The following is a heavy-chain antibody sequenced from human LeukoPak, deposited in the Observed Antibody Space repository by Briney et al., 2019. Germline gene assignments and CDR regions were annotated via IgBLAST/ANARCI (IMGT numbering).Heavy chain of an antibody. V-gene: IGHV3-21*01. Sequence: GGSLRLSCAASGFTISSYSMNWVRQAPGKGLERVSCIGSSSSYIYSADSLKGRFTISRDNAKNSLYLQMNSLRAEDTAVYYCARDTRSIGYYSMDVWGKGTTVTVSS. D-gene: IGHD2/OR15-2a*01. CDR1: GFTISSYS. CDR2: IGSSSSYI. CDR3: ARDTRSIGYYSMDV. J-gene: IGHJ6*03.